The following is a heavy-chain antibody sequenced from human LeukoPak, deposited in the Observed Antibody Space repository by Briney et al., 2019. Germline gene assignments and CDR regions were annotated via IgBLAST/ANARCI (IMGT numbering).Heavy chain of an antibody. CDR3: ARHKAAGITMFRGVPSPMDN. J-gene: IGHJ4*02. CDR2: INHSGII. D-gene: IGHD3-10*01. V-gene: IGHV4-34*01. Sequence: SETLSLTCAVYNGSFSDFHWSWIRQPPGKGLEWIGEINHSGIINYNPALQSRVTISVDTSKNQFSLKLSSVTAADTAVYHCARHKAAGITMFRGVPSPMDNWGQGTLVTVSS. CDR1: NGSFSDFH.